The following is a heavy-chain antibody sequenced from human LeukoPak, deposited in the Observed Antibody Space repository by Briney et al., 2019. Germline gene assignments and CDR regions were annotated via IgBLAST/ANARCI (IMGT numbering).Heavy chain of an antibody. J-gene: IGHJ4*02. V-gene: IGHV3-48*03. CDR2: ISGSGTTI. D-gene: IGHD3-10*01. Sequence: GGSLRLSCAASGFTFSSYEMSWVRQAPGKGLEWVSEISGSGTTIFYADSVKGRFTVSRDNAKNSLYLQMNSLRVEDTAVYYCASSPRGVYWGQGTLVTVSS. CDR1: GFTFSSYE. CDR3: ASSPRGVY.